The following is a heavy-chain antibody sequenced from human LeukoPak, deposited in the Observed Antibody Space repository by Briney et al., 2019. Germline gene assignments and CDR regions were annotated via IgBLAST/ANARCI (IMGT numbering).Heavy chain of an antibody. CDR1: GFTFSTFG. CDR2: IRYDGSNK. Sequence: GGSLRLSCAASGFAASGFTFSTFGMHWVRQAPGKGLEWVAFIRYDGSNKYYADSVKGRFTISRDNAKNSLYLQMNSLRAEDTAVYYCARSCGGDCYDAFDIWGQGTMVTVSS. V-gene: IGHV3-30*02. J-gene: IGHJ3*02. CDR3: ARSCGGDCYDAFDI. D-gene: IGHD2-21*02.